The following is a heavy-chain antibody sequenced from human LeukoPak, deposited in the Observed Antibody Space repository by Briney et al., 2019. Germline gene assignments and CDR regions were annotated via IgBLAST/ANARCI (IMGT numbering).Heavy chain of an antibody. CDR3: ARVRSSTTLDY. V-gene: IGHV3-30*01. CDR1: EFTFSSYA. J-gene: IGHJ4*02. CDR2: ISYDGSTK. Sequence: GGSLRLSCAASEFTFSSYAMHWVRQAPGKGPEWVAVISYDGSTKYYADSVKGRFTISRDNSKNTLYLQMNSLRAEDTAVYYCARVRSSTTLDYWGQGTLVTVSS. D-gene: IGHD6-6*01.